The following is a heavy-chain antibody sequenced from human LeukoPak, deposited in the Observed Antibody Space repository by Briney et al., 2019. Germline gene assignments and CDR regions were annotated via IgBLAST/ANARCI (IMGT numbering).Heavy chain of an antibody. CDR2: IYHSGST. CDR3: ARETSQKGAHYMDV. CDR1: GGSISSSNW. V-gene: IGHV4-4*02. D-gene: IGHD3-16*01. Sequence: SGTLSLTCAVSGGSISSSNWWSWVRQPPGKGLEWIGEIYHSGSTNYNPSLKGRVTISVDKSKNQFSLKLSSVTAADTAVYYCARETSQKGAHYMDVWGKGTTVTISS. J-gene: IGHJ6*03.